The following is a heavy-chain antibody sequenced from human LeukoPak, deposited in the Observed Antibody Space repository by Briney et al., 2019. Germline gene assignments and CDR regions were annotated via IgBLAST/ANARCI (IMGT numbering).Heavy chain of an antibody. J-gene: IGHJ4*02. V-gene: IGHV4-59*01. Sequence: PSETLSLTCTVSGGSISSYYWSWIRQPPGKGLEWIGYIYYSGSTNYNPSLKSRVTISVDTSKNQFSLKLSSVTAADTAVYYCARGGYSGYDSYFDYWGQGTLVTVSS. D-gene: IGHD5-12*01. CDR2: IYYSGST. CDR3: ARGGYSGYDSYFDY. CDR1: GGSISSYY.